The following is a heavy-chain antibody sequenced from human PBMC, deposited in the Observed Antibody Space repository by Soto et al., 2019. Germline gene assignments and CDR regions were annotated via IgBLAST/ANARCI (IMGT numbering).Heavy chain of an antibody. Sequence: PSDTLSLTCTVSGGPISSSSFHWGWIRQPPGKGLEWIGSIYYSGSTYYSPSLKSRVTISVDTSKNQFSLKLSSVTAADTAVYYCARRERAAGTDWWFDPWGHGTLV. J-gene: IGHJ5*02. CDR1: GGPISSSSFH. CDR3: ARRERAAGTDWWFDP. D-gene: IGHD6-13*01. V-gene: IGHV4-39*01. CDR2: IYYSGST.